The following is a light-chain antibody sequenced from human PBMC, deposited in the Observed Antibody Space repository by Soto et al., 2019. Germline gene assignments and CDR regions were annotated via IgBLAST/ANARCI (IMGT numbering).Light chain of an antibody. CDR1: QSISTW. V-gene: IGKV1-5*03. J-gene: IGKJ2*01. CDR2: MAS. Sequence: DIQMTQSPSTLSASEGDRVTITCRASQSISTWLAWYQQKPGKAPKLLIYMASTLESGVPSRFSGSGSGTEFTLTISSLQPDDFATYYCQQYDSNSPFGQGTKLEIK. CDR3: QQYDSNSP.